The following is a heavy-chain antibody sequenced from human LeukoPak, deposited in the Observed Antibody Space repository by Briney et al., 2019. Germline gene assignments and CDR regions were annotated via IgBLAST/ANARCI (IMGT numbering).Heavy chain of an antibody. Sequence: PGGSLRLSCAASGFTFSSYSMNWVRQAPGKGLEWVSYISSSSSTIYYADSVKGRFTISRDNAKNSLYLQMNSLRDEDTAVYYCARAPDRENYDSSGYYYYYYGMDVWGQGTTVTVSS. CDR3: ARAPDRENYDSSGYYYYYYGMDV. CDR2: ISSSSSTI. CDR1: GFTFSSYS. D-gene: IGHD3-22*01. V-gene: IGHV3-48*02. J-gene: IGHJ6*02.